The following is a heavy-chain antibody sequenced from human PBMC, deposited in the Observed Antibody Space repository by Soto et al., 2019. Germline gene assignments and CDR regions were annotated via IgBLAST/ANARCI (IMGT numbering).Heavy chain of an antibody. V-gene: IGHV3-23*01. Sequence: PGGSLRLSCAASGFTFSSYAMSWVRQAPGKGLEWVSAISGSGGSTYYADSVKGRFTISRDNSKNTLYLQMNSLRAEDTAVYYCAKGRDIVVVPAAMEYYYYYMDVWGKGTTVTVSS. CDR2: ISGSGGST. CDR3: AKGRDIVVVPAAMEYYYYYMDV. J-gene: IGHJ6*03. D-gene: IGHD2-2*01. CDR1: GFTFSSYA.